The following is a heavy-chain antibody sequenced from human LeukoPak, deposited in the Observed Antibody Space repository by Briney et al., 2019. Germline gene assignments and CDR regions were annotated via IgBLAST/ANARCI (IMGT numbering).Heavy chain of an antibody. CDR3: ARDEGPPRYNWNYGGPDY. Sequence: GESLKISCKGSGYTFTSYWIAWVRKAPGQGLKWMGIINPSGGSTSYAQKFQGRVTMTRDTSTSPVYMDLRNLRSEDTAVYYCARDEGPPRYNWNYGGPDYWGQGTLVTVSS. J-gene: IGHJ4*02. V-gene: IGHV1-46*01. D-gene: IGHD1-7*01. CDR2: INPSGGST. CDR1: GYTFTSYW.